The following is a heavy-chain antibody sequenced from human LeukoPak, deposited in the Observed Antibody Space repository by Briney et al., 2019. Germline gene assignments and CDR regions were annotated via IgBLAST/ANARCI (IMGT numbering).Heavy chain of an antibody. CDR3: AKEETYYDFWSGYSETPYYYYMDV. CDR1: GFTFSSYA. V-gene: IGHV3-23*01. Sequence: PGGSLRLSCAASGFTFSSYAMSWVRQAPGKGLEWVSAISGSGGSTYYADSVKGRFTISRDNSKNTRYLQMKSLRAEDTAVYYCAKEETYYDFWSGYSETPYYYYMDVWGKGTTVTVSS. D-gene: IGHD3-3*01. J-gene: IGHJ6*03. CDR2: ISGSGGST.